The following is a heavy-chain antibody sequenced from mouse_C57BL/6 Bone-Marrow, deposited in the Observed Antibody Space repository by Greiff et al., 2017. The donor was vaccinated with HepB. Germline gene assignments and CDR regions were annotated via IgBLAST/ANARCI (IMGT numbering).Heavy chain of an antibody. J-gene: IGHJ2*01. D-gene: IGHD2-2*01. V-gene: IGHV1-81*01. CDR2: IYPRSGNT. CDR3: ARGLLWLRRYYFDY. CDR1: GYTFTSYG. Sequence: VQLQQSGAELARPGASVKLSCKASGYTFTSYGISWVKQRTGQGLEWIGEIYPRSGNTNYNEKFKGKATLTADKSSSTAYMELRSLTSEDSAVYFCARGLLWLRRYYFDYWGQGTTLTVSS.